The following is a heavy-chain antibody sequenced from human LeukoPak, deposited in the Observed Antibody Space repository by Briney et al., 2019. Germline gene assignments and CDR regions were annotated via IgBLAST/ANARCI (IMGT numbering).Heavy chain of an antibody. CDR2: IIPIFGTA. CDR3: ASPDPPAHEWELLSPRRKDYYYYGMDV. CDR1: GGTFSSYA. V-gene: IGHV1-69*01. D-gene: IGHD1-26*01. Sequence: SVTVSCKASGGTFSSYAISWVRQAPGQGLEWMGGIIPIFGTANYAQKFQGRVTITADESTSTAYMELSSLRSEDTAVYYCASPDPPAHEWELLSPRRKDYYYYGMDVWGQGTTVTVSS. J-gene: IGHJ6*02.